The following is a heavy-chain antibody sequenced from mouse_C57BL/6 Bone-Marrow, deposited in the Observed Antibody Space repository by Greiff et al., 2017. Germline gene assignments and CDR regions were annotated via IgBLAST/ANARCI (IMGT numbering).Heavy chain of an antibody. Sequence: QVQLQQSGPGLVQPSQSLSITCTVSGFSLTSYGVHWVRQSPGKGREWLGVIWSGGSTDYNAAFISRLSISKDNSKSQVFFKMNSLQADDTAIYYCARWGDYYYYAMDYWGQGTSVTVSS. CDR1: GFSLTSYG. D-gene: IGHD2-4*01. V-gene: IGHV2-2*01. J-gene: IGHJ4*01. CDR2: IWSGGST. CDR3: ARWGDYYYYAMDY.